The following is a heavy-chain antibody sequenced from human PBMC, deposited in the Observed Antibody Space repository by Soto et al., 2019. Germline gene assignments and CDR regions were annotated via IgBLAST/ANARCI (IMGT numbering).Heavy chain of an antibody. Sequence: PGESLKISCKGSGYSFSSYWISWVRQMPGKGLEWMGRIDPSDSYTNYSPSFQGHVTISADKSISTAYLQWSSLKASDTAMYYCARIAGGIAAAGGPRHFDPWGQGTLVTVSS. V-gene: IGHV5-10-1*01. CDR3: ARIAGGIAAAGGPRHFDP. D-gene: IGHD6-13*01. CDR2: IDPSDSYT. J-gene: IGHJ5*02. CDR1: GYSFSSYW.